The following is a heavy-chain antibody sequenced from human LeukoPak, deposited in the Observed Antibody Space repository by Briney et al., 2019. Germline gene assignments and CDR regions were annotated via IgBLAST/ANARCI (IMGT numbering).Heavy chain of an antibody. D-gene: IGHD3-10*01. V-gene: IGHV3-48*03. CDR2: ISSSGSTI. CDR1: GFTFSSYE. Sequence: GGSLRLSCAASGFTFSSYEMNWVRQGPGKGLEWVSYISSSGSTIYYADSVKGRFTISRDNAKNSLYLQMNSLRAEDTAVYYCARGDGPGWFGELSGWFDPWGQGTLVTVSS. CDR3: ARGDGPGWFGELSGWFDP. J-gene: IGHJ5*02.